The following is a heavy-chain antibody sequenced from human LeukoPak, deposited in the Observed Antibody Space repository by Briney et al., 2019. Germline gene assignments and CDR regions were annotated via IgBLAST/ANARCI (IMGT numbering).Heavy chain of an antibody. CDR1: GGSISSYY. V-gene: IGHV4-59*01. Sequence: PSETLSLTRTVSGGSISSYYWSWIRQPPGKGLEWIGYIYYSGTTNYSPSLKSRVTISVDTSKNQFSLKLSSVTAADTAVYYCAARSGSSSWYDAFDIWGQGTMVTVSS. CDR3: AARSGSSSWYDAFDI. D-gene: IGHD6-13*01. CDR2: IYYSGTT. J-gene: IGHJ3*02.